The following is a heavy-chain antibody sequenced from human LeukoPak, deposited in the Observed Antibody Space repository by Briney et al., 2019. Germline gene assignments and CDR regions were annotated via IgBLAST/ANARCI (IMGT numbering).Heavy chain of an antibody. CDR1: GYTFTSYG. Sequence: EASVKVSCKASGYTFTSYGISWVRQAPGQGLEWMGWISAYNGNTNYAQKLQGRVTMTTDTSTSTAYMELRSLRSDDTAVYYCAKSLRFLEWLDAFDIWGQGTIVTVSS. J-gene: IGHJ3*02. CDR2: ISAYNGNT. CDR3: AKSLRFLEWLDAFDI. V-gene: IGHV1-18*01. D-gene: IGHD3-3*01.